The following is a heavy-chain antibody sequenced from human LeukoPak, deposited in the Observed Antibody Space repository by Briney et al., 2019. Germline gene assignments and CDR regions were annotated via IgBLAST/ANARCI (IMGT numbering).Heavy chain of an antibody. J-gene: IGHJ4*02. CDR1: GGSISSSSYY. CDR3: ARERRDGYKVYFDY. CDR2: VYYSGST. V-gene: IGHV4-61*01. Sequence: SETLSLTCTVSGGSISSSSYYWSWIRQPPGKGLEWIGYVYYSGSTNYNPSLKSRVTISVDTSKNQFSLRLSSVTAADTPVYYCARERRDGYKVYFDYWGQGTLVTVSS. D-gene: IGHD5-24*01.